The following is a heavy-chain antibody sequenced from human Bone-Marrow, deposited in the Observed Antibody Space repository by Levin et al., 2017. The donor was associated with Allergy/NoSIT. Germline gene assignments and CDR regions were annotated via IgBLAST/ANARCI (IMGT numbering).Heavy chain of an antibody. J-gene: IGHJ4*02. CDR3: AKERWLRFQDY. CDR1: GFTFSSYG. D-gene: IGHD5-12*01. Sequence: GGSLRLSCAASGFTFSSYGMHWVRQAPGKGLEWVAVISYDGSNKYYADSVKGRFTISRDNSKNTLYLQMNSLRADDTAVYYCAKERWLRFQDYWGQGTLVTVSS. V-gene: IGHV3-30*18. CDR2: ISYDGSNK.